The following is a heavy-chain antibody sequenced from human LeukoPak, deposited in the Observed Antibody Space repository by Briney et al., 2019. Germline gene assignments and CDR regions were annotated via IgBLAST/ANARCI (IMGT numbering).Heavy chain of an antibody. D-gene: IGHD2-15*01. V-gene: IGHV3-7*01. CDR1: GFTFSNYW. Sequence: PGGSLRLSCAATGFTFSNYWMSWVRQAPGKGLKWVAHIKQDGTEKYYVDSVKGRFTISRDNAKNSLFLQMNSLRAEDTAVYYCASVACSAVTCFGFLFFDYWGQGTLVTVSS. CDR3: ASVACSAVTCFGFLFFDY. J-gene: IGHJ4*02. CDR2: IKQDGTEK.